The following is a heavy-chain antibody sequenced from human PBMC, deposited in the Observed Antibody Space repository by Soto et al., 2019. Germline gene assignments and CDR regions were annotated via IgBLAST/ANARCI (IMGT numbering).Heavy chain of an antibody. CDR3: ARTVGAAYYFDF. CDR1: GDSMTKYY. V-gene: IGHV4-4*07. D-gene: IGHD1-26*01. CDR2: IYTSGST. Sequence: QVQLQESGPGLVKPSETLSLTCTVSGDSMTKYYWSWIRQPAGKGLEWIGRIYTSGSTNYYPSLKSRVTISIDTSNKHFSLNLKSVTAADTAMYYCARTVGAAYYFDFWGQGALVTVSS. J-gene: IGHJ4*02.